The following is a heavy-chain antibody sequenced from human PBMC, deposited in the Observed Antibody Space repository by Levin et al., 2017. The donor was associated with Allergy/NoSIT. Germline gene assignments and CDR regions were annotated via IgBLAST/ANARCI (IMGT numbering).Heavy chain of an antibody. D-gene: IGHD4-23*01. V-gene: IGHV3-15*01. CDR1: GFTFSKAW. CDR2: IKRKTDGGTT. Sequence: GESLKISCAASGFTFSKAWMSWVRRAPGKGLEWVGRIKRKTDGGTTDYAAPVKGSFTNSRDDSKNTLYLQMNSLKTDDTAVYYCATVGGNSGALDYWGQGTLVTVSS. CDR3: ATVGGNSGALDY. J-gene: IGHJ4*02.